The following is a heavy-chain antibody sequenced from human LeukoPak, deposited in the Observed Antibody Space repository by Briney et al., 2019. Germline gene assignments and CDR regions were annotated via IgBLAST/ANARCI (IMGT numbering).Heavy chain of an antibody. V-gene: IGHV3-11*04. J-gene: IGHJ4*02. Sequence: PGGSLRLSCAASGFTFSDYYMSWIRQAPGKGLEWVSYISSSGSTIYYADSVKGRFTISRDNAKNSLYLHMNSLRAEDTAVYYCASIPTYYYDTSGYYGGYWGQGTVVTVSS. D-gene: IGHD3-22*01. CDR1: GFTFSDYY. CDR3: ASIPTYYYDTSGYYGGY. CDR2: ISSSGSTI.